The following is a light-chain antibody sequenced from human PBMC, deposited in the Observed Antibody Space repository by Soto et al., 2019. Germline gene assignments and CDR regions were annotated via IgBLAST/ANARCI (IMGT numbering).Light chain of an antibody. J-gene: IGKJ1*01. CDR2: EAS. V-gene: IGKV1-5*03. CDR1: QSISSW. CDR3: QQSNNYPWT. Sequence: DIQMTQSPSTLSASVGDRVTITCRASQSISSWLAWYQQKPGKAPKLLIYEASNLESGVPSRFSGSGSGTEFTLTFSSLQPDDFATYYCQQSNNYPWTFGQGTKVDIK.